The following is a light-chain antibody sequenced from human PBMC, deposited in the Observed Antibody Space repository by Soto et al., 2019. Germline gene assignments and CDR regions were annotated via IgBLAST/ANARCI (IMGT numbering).Light chain of an antibody. CDR3: MQGSGWPWT. J-gene: IGKJ1*01. CDR2: KVS. CDR1: QSLVFSDGNNY. V-gene: IGKV2-30*01. Sequence: DAVLTQSPLSLPVTLGQPASISCRSSQSLVFSDGNNYMDWFQQRPGQSPRRLIYKVSIRDSGVPYRFSGSWSGTDFTLKISRVEAEDVGVYYCMQGSGWPWTFGQGTKLEIK.